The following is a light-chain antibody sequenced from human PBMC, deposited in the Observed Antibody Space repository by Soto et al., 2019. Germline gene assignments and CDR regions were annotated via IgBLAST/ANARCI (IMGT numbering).Light chain of an antibody. Sequence: DIQMTQSHSSLSASVVDRFTTTCQASQNINNYLNWYQQKPGRAPKLLIYDASNLEAGVPSRFRGSGSGTDFTFTISRLQPEDIATYYCKQYENLPTFGQGTRLEIK. CDR1: QNINNY. J-gene: IGKJ5*01. CDR3: KQYENLPT. V-gene: IGKV1-33*01. CDR2: DAS.